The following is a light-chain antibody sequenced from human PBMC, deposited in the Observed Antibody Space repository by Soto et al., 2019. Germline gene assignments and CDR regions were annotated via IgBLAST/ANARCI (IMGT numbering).Light chain of an antibody. V-gene: IGLV7-46*01. CDR3: LLSDSGARV. CDR2: DTG. Sequence: QAVVTQEPSLTVSPGGTVTLTCGSSTGAVTSGHYPYWFQQKPGQAPKTLIFDTGNRHSWTPARFSGSLLGGKAALTLSGAQPEYEADDYCCLLSDSGARVFGGGTQLTVL. CDR1: TGAVTSGHY. J-gene: IGLJ3*02.